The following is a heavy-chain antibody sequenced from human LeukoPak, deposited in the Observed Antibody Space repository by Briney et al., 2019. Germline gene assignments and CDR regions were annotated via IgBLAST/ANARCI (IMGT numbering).Heavy chain of an antibody. CDR3: ARDGTTVTPLDY. D-gene: IGHD4-17*01. CDR2: IKKDGSAK. V-gene: IGHV3-7*01. CDR1: GFTFSTYW. J-gene: IGHJ4*02. Sequence: PGGSLRLSCGASGFTFSTYWMGWVRQTPEKGLEWEADIKKDGSAKYYVDSVKGRFTISRDNAKNSLYLQMNSLRAEDTALYYCARDGTTVTPLDYWGQGTLVTVSS.